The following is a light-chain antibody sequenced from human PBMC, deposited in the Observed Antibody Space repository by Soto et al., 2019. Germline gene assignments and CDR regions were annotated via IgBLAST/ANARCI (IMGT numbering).Light chain of an antibody. J-gene: IGKJ5*01. Sequence: DLQMTQSPSSLSASVGDRVTIACRASHSISTYLNWYQQKPGKAPKLLIYAASSLQSGVPSRFSGSGSGTDFTLTISSLQPEDFATYYCQQFYSTPPITFGQGTRLEIK. CDR3: QQFYSTPPIT. CDR1: HSISTY. V-gene: IGKV1-39*01. CDR2: AAS.